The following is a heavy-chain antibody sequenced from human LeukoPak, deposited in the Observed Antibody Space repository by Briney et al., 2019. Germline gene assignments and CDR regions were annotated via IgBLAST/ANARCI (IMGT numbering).Heavy chain of an antibody. CDR3: AKDDRDGYFDY. D-gene: IGHD5-24*01. Sequence: GGSLRLSCAASGFSFSSYGMHWVRQAPGKGLEWVAVISYDGSNKYYADSVKGRFTISGDNSKNTLYLQMNSLRAEDTAVYYCAKDDRDGYFDYWGQGTLVTVSS. V-gene: IGHV3-30*18. J-gene: IGHJ4*02. CDR1: GFSFSSYG. CDR2: ISYDGSNK.